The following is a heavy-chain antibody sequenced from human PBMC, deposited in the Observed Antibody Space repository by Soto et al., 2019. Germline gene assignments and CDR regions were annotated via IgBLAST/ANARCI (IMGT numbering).Heavy chain of an antibody. J-gene: IGHJ3*01. CDR2: IQNDGSRT. CDR1: GFTFNYYW. Sequence: EVQLVESEGGLVQRGGSLRLSCAASGFTFNYYWMHWVRQAPGQGLVWVAHIQNDGSRTTYADSVKGLFTISRDNAQNTMYLQMNSLRPEDTAVYYCARGNLGGFDLWGQGTTVTVSS. CDR3: ARGNLGGFDL. V-gene: IGHV3-74*01. D-gene: IGHD4-4*01.